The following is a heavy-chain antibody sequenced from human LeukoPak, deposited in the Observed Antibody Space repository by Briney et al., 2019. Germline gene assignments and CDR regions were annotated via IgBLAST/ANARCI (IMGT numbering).Heavy chain of an antibody. V-gene: IGHV4-59*01. CDR1: GGSISSYY. CDR2: IYYSGST. Sequence: SETLSLTCTVAGGSISSYYWSWIRQPPGKGLEWSGYIYYSGSTNYNPSLKSRVTISVDTSKNQFSLKLSSVTAADTAVYYCARYCSSTSCYNGVVDAFDSWGQGTMVTVSS. J-gene: IGHJ3*02. CDR3: ARYCSSTSCYNGVVDAFDS. D-gene: IGHD2-2*02.